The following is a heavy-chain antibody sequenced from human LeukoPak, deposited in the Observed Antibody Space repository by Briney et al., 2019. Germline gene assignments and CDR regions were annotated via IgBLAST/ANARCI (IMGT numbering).Heavy chain of an antibody. Sequence: SETLSLTCTVSGGSISSRSYYWSWIRQPPGKGLEWIGEINHSGSTNYNPSLKSRVTISVDTSKNQFSLKLSSVTAADTAVYYCATYYDRAGSYYFDYWGQGTLVTVSS. J-gene: IGHJ4*02. CDR2: INHSGST. CDR3: ATYYDRAGSYYFDY. V-gene: IGHV4-39*07. D-gene: IGHD3-22*01. CDR1: GGSISSRSYY.